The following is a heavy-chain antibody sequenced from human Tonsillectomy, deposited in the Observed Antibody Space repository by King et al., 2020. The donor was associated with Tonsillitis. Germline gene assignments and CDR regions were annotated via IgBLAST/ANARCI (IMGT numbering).Heavy chain of an antibody. CDR3: GRSTTEGRIVLVTATHYDS. CDR1: GYSFTTYW. V-gene: IGHV5-51*01. D-gene: IGHD2-21*02. CDR2: IYPGASDT. J-gene: IGHJ4*02. Sequence: VQLGESGAEVKKPGESLRISCQASGYSFTTYWIAWVRQMPGKGLDWMGIIYPGASDTRYIPSFQGQVTISADKSIRAGYLQWSSLKASDTAMYYCGRSTTEGRIVLVTATHYDSWGQGTLVTVSS.